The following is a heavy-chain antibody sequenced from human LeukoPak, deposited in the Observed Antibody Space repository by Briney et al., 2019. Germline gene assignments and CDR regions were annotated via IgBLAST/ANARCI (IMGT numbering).Heavy chain of an antibody. V-gene: IGHV1-69*05. J-gene: IGHJ4*02. CDR1: VGTFSSYA. CDR2: IIPIFGTA. D-gene: IGHD1-14*01. Sequence: GASVKVSCKASVGTFSSYAISWVRQAPGQGREWMGRIIPIFGTANYAQKFQGRDTITTDESTSTDYMELSSLRSEDTAVYYCAREWTGSHFDYWGQGTLVTVSS. CDR3: AREWTGSHFDY.